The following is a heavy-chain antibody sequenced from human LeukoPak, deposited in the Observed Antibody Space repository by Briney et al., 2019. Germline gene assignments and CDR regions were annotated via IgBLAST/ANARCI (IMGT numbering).Heavy chain of an antibody. CDR1: GYSISSDYY. CDR3: ARDQRGFCSSTSCYFGEYFDY. D-gene: IGHD2-2*01. CDR2: IYHSGST. V-gene: IGHV4-38-2*02. J-gene: IGHJ4*03. Sequence: SETLSLTCAVSGYSISSDYYWGWIRQPPGKGLEWIGSIYHSGSTYYNPSLKSRVTISVDTSKNQFSLRLSSVTAADTAVYYCARDQRGFCSSTSCYFGEYFDYWGKGTTVTVSS.